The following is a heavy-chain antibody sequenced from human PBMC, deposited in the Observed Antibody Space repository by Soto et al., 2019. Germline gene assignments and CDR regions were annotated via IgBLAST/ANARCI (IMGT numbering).Heavy chain of an antibody. J-gene: IGHJ6*02. CDR2: INVDNGNT. D-gene: IGHD3-16*02. Sequence: QIQLVQSGADVRKPGASVKVSCTASGYTFTTYAMHWVRQAPGQRPEWMGWINVDNGNTKYSQNFQGRVTITRDTSASTAYMELSGLTYGDTGVYFCARDGRYRYGSYSHCGMDVWGQGTTVIVSS. V-gene: IGHV1-3*01. CDR3: ARDGRYRYGSYSHCGMDV. CDR1: GYTFTTYA.